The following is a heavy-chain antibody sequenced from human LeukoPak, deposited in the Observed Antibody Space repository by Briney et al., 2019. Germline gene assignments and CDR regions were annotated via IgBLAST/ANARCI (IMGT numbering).Heavy chain of an antibody. CDR3: AKDVYGDYGGLDY. J-gene: IGHJ4*02. Sequence: GGPLRLSCAASGFPFSTYAMSWVRQAPGKGLEWVSSIRGSDGSTYYADSVKGRFAISRDNSKNPLYLQMNSLRAEDTAVYYCAKDVYGDYGGLDYWGQGTLVTVSS. CDR2: IRGSDGST. D-gene: IGHD4-17*01. CDR1: GFPFSTYA. V-gene: IGHV3-23*01.